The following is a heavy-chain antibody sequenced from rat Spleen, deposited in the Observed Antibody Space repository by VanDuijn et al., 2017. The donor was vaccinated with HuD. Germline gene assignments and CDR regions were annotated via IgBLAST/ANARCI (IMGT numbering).Heavy chain of an antibody. J-gene: IGHJ4*01. D-gene: IGHD1-12*02. CDR1: GFTFNNYW. V-gene: IGHV5-31*01. CDR2: ITNTGGSP. Sequence: EVQLVESGGGLVQPGRSLKLSCVASGFTFNNYWMTWIRQAPGKGLEWVASITNTGGSPYYPDPVKGRFTISRDNAKSTLYLKMNSLRSEDTATYYCTRDRIYYYDGSYYYGVMDAWGQGASVTVSS. CDR3: TRDRIYYYDGSYYYGVMDA.